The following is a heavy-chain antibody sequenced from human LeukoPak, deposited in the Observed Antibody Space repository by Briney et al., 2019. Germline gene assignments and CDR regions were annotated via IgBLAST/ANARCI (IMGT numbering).Heavy chain of an antibody. CDR2: MNPNSGNT. D-gene: IGHD4-11*01. V-gene: IGHV1-8*02. CDR1: GGTFSSYA. J-gene: IGHJ6*02. CDR3: ARGGNYDSYYYYYGMDV. Sequence: AASVKVSCTASGGTFSSYAISWVRQAPGQGLEWMGWMNPNSGNTGYAQKFQGRVTMTRNTSISTAYMELSSLRSEDTAVYYCARGGNYDSYYYYYGMDVWGQGTTVTVSS.